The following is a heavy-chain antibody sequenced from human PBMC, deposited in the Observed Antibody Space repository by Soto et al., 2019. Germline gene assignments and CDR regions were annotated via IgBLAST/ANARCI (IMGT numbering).Heavy chain of an antibody. Sequence: SETLSLTCTVFGDSISSYYWSWIRQPPGKGLEWIGYIYYSGSTNYHPSLKRRVIISVDTSKNQFSLKLSSVTAADTAVYYCARARYNWNYGDYYYGMDVWGQGTTVTVS. J-gene: IGHJ6*02. CDR3: ARARYNWNYGDYYYGMDV. D-gene: IGHD1-7*01. CDR1: GDSISSYY. CDR2: IYYSGST. V-gene: IGHV4-59*01.